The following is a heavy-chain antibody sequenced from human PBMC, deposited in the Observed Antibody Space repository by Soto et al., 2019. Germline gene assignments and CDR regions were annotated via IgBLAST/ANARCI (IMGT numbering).Heavy chain of an antibody. D-gene: IGHD2-15*01. CDR1: GGSFTGYY. Sequence: TSETLSLTCAVYGGSFTGYYGSWIRQPPGKGLEWIGEINHSGSTNYNPSLKSRVTISVDTSKNQFSLKLSSVTAADTAVYYCARGRFVYSWFDPWGQGTLVT. V-gene: IGHV4-34*01. CDR3: ARGRFVYSWFDP. CDR2: INHSGST. J-gene: IGHJ5*02.